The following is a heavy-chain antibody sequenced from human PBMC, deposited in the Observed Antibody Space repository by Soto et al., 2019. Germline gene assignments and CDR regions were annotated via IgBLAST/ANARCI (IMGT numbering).Heavy chain of an antibody. Sequence: SETLSLTCAVYGGSFSGYYWSWIRQPPGKGLEWIGEINHSGSTNYNPSLKSRVTISVDTSKNQFSLKLSSVTAADTAVYYCARGSRGSDIVVVPAAKSAFDICGPGTMVTVSS. CDR2: INHSGST. V-gene: IGHV4-34*01. CDR1: GGSFSGYY. J-gene: IGHJ3*02. CDR3: ARGSRGSDIVVVPAAKSAFDI. D-gene: IGHD2-2*01.